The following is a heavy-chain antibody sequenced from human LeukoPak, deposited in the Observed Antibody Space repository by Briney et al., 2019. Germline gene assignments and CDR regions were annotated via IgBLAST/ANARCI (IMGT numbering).Heavy chain of an antibody. CDR1: GGSISSSSYY. D-gene: IGHD6-13*01. J-gene: IGHJ4*02. V-gene: IGHV4-39*01. CDR2: IYYSGST. Sequence: SETLSLTCTVSGGSISSSSYYWGWLRPPPGKGLEWIGSIYYSGSTYYNPSLKSRVTISVDTSKNQFSLKLSPVTAADTAVYYCARHPYSSSAHFDYWGQGTLVTVSS. CDR3: ARHPYSSSAHFDY.